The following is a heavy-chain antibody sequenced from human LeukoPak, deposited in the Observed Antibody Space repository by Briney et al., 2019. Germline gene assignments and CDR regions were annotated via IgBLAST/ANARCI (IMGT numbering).Heavy chain of an antibody. D-gene: IGHD1-26*01. Sequence: PSETLSLTCTVSGGSITIETYYWGWIRQPPGKGLEWIGNIHYSGTTYNNPALKSRVTVSVDTSKNQFSLKLSPVTAADTAVYYCARLRSVSGSRSAFDIWGQGTLVTVTS. CDR1: GGSITIETYY. V-gene: IGHV4-39*01. CDR2: IHYSGTT. J-gene: IGHJ3*02. CDR3: ARLRSVSGSRSAFDI.